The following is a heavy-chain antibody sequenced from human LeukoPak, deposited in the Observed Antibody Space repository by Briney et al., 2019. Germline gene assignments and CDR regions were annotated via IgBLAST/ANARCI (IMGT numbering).Heavy chain of an antibody. CDR1: GFTFDDYA. V-gene: IGHV3-9*01. CDR3: ARAHYYDSSGFDY. J-gene: IGHJ4*02. D-gene: IGHD3-22*01. CDR2: ISWNSGTI. Sequence: GGSLRLSCAASGFTFDDYAMHWVRQAPGKGLEWVSGISWNSGTIGYADSVKGRFTISRDNAKNSLYLQMNSLRAEDTAVYYCARAHYYDSSGFDYWGQGTLVTVSS.